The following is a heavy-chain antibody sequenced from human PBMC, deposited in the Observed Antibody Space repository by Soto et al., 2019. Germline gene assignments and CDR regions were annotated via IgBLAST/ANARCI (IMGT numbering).Heavy chain of an antibody. CDR3: SRQDVEGGGNHYPVYFDY. D-gene: IGHD3-16*01. CDR1: GYSFTSYW. CDR2: IYPGDSDT. Sequence: GESLKISCKGSGYSFTSYWIARVRQMPGKGLEWMGIIYPGDSDTRYSPSFQGQVTISADKSISTAYLQWSSLKASDTAMYYCSRQDVEGGGNHYPVYFDYWGPGTLVTVSS. V-gene: IGHV5-51*01. J-gene: IGHJ4*02.